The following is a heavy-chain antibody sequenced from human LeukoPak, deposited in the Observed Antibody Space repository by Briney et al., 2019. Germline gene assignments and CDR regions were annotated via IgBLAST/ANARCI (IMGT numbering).Heavy chain of an antibody. CDR3: ARQYSSSWPPDY. CDR1: GYSFTSYW. D-gene: IGHD6-13*01. V-gene: IGHV5-10-1*01. J-gene: IGHJ4*02. CDR2: IDPSDSYT. Sequence: GESLQISCKGSGYSFTSYWISWVRQMPGKGLEWMGRIDPSDSYTNYSPSFQGHVTISADKSISTAYLQWSSLKASDTAMYYCARQYSSSWPPDYWGQGTLVTVSS.